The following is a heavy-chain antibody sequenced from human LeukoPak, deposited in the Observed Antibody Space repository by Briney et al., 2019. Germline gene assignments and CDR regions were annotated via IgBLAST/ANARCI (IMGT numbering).Heavy chain of an antibody. CDR2: VSYTGST. Sequence: SETLSLTCTVSGGSVRSGNYFWSWSRQPPGKGLEWIGYVSYTGSTNYNPSLKSRVTISVDTSKNQFTLNLSSVTAADTAVYFCARVGGSGWFDYWGQGTLVAASS. D-gene: IGHD6-19*01. CDR3: ARVGGSGWFDY. CDR1: GGSVRSGNYF. V-gene: IGHV4-61*01. J-gene: IGHJ4*02.